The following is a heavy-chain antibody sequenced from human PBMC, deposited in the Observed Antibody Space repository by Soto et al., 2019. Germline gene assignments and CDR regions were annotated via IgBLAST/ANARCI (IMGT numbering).Heavy chain of an antibody. CDR2: IYKSGST. CDR3: ARTLDYGHMDV. D-gene: IGHD3-16*01. J-gene: IGHJ6*03. Sequence: ETLSLTCTVSGDSIRNHYWSWIRQSPGKGLEWIGYIYKSGSTKYNPSLKSRLTISVDTSKNQFSLKLTSVTAADTAVFYCARTLDYGHMDVWGKGTTVTVSS. V-gene: IGHV4-59*11. CDR1: GDSIRNHY.